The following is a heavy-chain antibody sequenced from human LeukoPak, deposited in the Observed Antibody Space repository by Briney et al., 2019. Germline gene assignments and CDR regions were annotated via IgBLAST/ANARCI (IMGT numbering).Heavy chain of an antibody. V-gene: IGHV3-66*01. J-gene: IGHJ4*02. CDR2: IYSGGST. Sequence: GGTLRLSCAASGFTFSSYGMSWVRQAPGKGLEWVSVIYSGGSTYYADSVKGRFTISRDNSKNTLYLQMNSLRAEDTAVYYCASGGAAAGTIDYWGQGTLVTVSS. CDR3: ASGGAAAGTIDY. D-gene: IGHD6-13*01. CDR1: GFTFSSYG.